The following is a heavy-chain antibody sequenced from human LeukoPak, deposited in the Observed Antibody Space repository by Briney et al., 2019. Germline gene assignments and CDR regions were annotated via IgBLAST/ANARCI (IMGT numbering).Heavy chain of an antibody. CDR2: IYYSGST. CDR3: ARERLAGEFDP. V-gene: IGHV4-59*01. J-gene: IGHJ5*02. Sequence: SETLSLTCTVSGGSISSYHWSWLRQPPGKGLEWIGYIYYSGSTNYNPSLKSRVTISVDTSKNQFSLKLSSVTAADTAVYYCARERLAGEFDPWGQGTLVTVSS. CDR1: GGSISSYH. D-gene: IGHD6-19*01.